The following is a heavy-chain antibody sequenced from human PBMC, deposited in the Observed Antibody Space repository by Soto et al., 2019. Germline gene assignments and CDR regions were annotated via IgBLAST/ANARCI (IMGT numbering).Heavy chain of an antibody. V-gene: IGHV3-23*01. J-gene: IGHJ4*02. CDR2: ISGSGGST. CDR3: EKDGYSSGWNFDD. CDR1: GFTFSSYA. Sequence: GWSLRLSCAASGFTFSSYAMSWVRQAPGKGLEWVSAISGSGGSTYYADSVKGRFTISRDNSKNTLYLQMNSLRAEDTAVYYCEKDGYSSGWNFDDWGQGSMFTVSS. D-gene: IGHD6-19*01.